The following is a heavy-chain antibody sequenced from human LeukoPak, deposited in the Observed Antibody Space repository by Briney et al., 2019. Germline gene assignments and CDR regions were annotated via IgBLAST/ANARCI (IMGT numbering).Heavy chain of an antibody. CDR3: ARVLVVSGWTNIDY. D-gene: IGHD6-19*01. V-gene: IGHV3-33*01. J-gene: IGHJ4*02. CDR2: IWYDGSNK. Sequence: PGRSLRLSCAASGFTFSSYGMHWVRQAPGKALEWVSFIWYDGSNKYYADSAKGRFTISRDNSKNTLYLQMNSLRAEDTAVYYCARVLVVSGWTNIDYWGQGTLVTVSS. CDR1: GFTFSSYG.